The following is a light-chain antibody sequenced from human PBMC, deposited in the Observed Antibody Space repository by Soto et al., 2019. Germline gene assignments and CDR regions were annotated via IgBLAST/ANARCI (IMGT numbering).Light chain of an antibody. CDR1: RSVDKW. CDR2: EAS. CDR3: QQYYSFWT. Sequence: DIHMTQSHSTLSASLGYRVTIICRASRSVDKWLAWYQQKSGKAPKLLIYEASHLQSGVPSRFGGSGSGTEFTLTINNLQPEDVATYYCQQYYSFWTFGQGTKVDIK. J-gene: IGKJ1*01. V-gene: IGKV1-5*02.